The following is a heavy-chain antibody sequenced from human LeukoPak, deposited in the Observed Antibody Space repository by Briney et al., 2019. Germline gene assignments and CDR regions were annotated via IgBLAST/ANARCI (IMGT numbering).Heavy chain of an antibody. CDR3: ATVPRPGGGEQTDY. CDR2: FDPEDGET. Sequence: GASVKVSCKVSGYTLTELSMHWVRQAPGKGLEWMGGFDPEDGETIYAQKFQGRVTMTEDTSTDTAYMELSSLRSEDTAVYYCATVPRPGGGEQTDYWGQGTLVTVSS. D-gene: IGHD2-21*01. J-gene: IGHJ4*02. CDR1: GYTLTELS. V-gene: IGHV1-24*01.